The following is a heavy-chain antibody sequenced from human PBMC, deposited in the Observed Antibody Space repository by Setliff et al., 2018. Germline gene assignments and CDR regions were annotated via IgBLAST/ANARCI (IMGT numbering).Heavy chain of an antibody. Sequence: PSETLSLTCTVSGNSISSDYWSWIRQPAGKGLEWIGRIYTSGNTNYNPSLKSRVTMSVDTSKKQFSLKLSSVTAADTAVYYCARSFSRREKFLLDYWGQGALVTVSS. CDR3: ARSFSRREKFLLDY. V-gene: IGHV4-4*07. CDR2: IYTSGNT. J-gene: IGHJ4*02. CDR1: GNSISSDY.